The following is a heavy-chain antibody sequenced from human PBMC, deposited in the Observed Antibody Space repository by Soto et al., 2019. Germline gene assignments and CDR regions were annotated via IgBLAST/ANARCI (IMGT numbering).Heavy chain of an antibody. CDR2: IIPIFGTA. V-gene: IGHV1-69*13. Sequence: GASVKVSCKASGGTFSSYAISWVRQAPGQGLEWMGGIIPIFGTANYAQKFQGRVTITADESTSTAYMELSSLRSEDTAVYYCARDGRRFGESDDAFDIWGQGTMVTVS. J-gene: IGHJ3*02. CDR3: ARDGRRFGESDDAFDI. CDR1: GGTFSSYA. D-gene: IGHD3-10*01.